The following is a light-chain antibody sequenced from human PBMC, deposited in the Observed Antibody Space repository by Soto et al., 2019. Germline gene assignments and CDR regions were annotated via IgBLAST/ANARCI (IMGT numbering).Light chain of an antibody. V-gene: IGLV2-14*01. J-gene: IGLJ1*01. CDR1: SSDIGAWDY. Sequence: QSVLTQPPSVSGSPGQSIAMSCTGTSSDIGAWDYVSWYQQHPGKAPKLMIYDVSNRPSGVSNRFSGSKSGYTASLTISGLQPEDEADYYCSSHTTTDSHVFGTGTKVTVL. CDR3: SSHTTTDSHV. CDR2: DVS.